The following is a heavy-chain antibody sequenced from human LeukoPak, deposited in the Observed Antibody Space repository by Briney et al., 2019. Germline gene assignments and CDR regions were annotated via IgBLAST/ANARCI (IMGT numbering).Heavy chain of an antibody. J-gene: IGHJ6*03. Sequence: SETLSLTCAVYGGSFSGYYWSWIRQPPGKGLEWIGEINRSGSTNYNPSLKSRVTISVDTSKNQFSLKLSSVTAADTAVYYCARETPGYCSSTSCYTGNYYYYYYMDVWGKGTTVTVSS. CDR2: INRSGST. D-gene: IGHD2-2*02. CDR1: GGSFSGYY. V-gene: IGHV4-34*01. CDR3: ARETPGYCSSTSCYTGNYYYYYYMDV.